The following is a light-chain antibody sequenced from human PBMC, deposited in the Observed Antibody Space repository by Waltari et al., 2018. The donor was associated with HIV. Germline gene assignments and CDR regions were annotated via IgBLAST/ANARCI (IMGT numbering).Light chain of an antibody. CDR3: SSYTPSHSLV. V-gene: IGLV2-14*01. J-gene: IGLJ3*02. CDR1: VPDIAIHKF. Sequence: HSALTQPASVSGSPGQSITISCSGTVPDIAIHKFVSWYRQYPGLAPQLVLYGVSSRPSGVSLRFSGSKSGDTASLTISGLEAEDEADYYCSSYTPSHSLVFGGGTKLTVL. CDR2: GVS.